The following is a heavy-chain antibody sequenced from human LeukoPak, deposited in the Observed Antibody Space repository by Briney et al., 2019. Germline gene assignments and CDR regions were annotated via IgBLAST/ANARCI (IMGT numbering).Heavy chain of an antibody. V-gene: IGHV4-34*01. J-gene: IGHJ4*02. CDR2: INHSGST. CDR1: GGSFSGYY. D-gene: IGHD3-9*01. CDR3: ARKSRDILTGYCTFDY. Sequence: PSETLSLTCAVYGGSFSGYYWSWIRQPPGKGLEWIGEINHSGSTNYNPSLKSRVTISVDTSKNQFSLKLSSVTAADTAVYYCARKSRDILTGYCTFDYWGQGTLVTVSS.